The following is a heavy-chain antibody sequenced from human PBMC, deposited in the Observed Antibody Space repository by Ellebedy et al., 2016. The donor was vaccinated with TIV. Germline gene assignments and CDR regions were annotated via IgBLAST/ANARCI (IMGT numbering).Heavy chain of an antibody. D-gene: IGHD2-15*01. CDR2: IGGSVAAT. CDR3: ASSYCSGGSCYSDFDY. J-gene: IGHJ4*02. V-gene: IGHV3-23*01. Sequence: GESLKISXAASGFTFSTYAMSWVRQAPGKGLEWVSAIGGSVAATYYADSVKGRFTISRDNSNDTLYLQMNSLKGEDTAVYYCASSYCSGGSCYSDFDYWGQGTLVTVSS. CDR1: GFTFSTYA.